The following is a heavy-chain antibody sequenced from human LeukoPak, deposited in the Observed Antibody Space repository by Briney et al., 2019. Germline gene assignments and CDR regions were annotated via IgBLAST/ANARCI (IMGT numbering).Heavy chain of an antibody. D-gene: IGHD3-10*02. CDR2: IYPGDSDT. CDR3: ARHVFAGGLHFQPCYYFGMDV. CDR1: GYSFTSYW. J-gene: IGHJ6*02. V-gene: IGHV5-51*01. Sequence: GESLKISCKGSGYSFTSYWIGWVRQMPGKGLEWMGIIYPGDSDTRYSPSFQGQVTIPGDKSISTAYLQWSSLKASDTAMYYWARHVFAGGLHFQPCYYFGMDVWGQGTTVTVSS.